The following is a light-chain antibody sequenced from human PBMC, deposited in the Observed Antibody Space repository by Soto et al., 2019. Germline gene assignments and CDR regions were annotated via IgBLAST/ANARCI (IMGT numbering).Light chain of an antibody. V-gene: IGKV1-39*01. CDR1: QSISSY. J-gene: IGKJ5*01. CDR2: GAS. Sequence: DIQMTQSPSSLSASVGDRVTITCRASQSISSYLNWYQQKPGNAPKLLIYGASTLQSGVPSRFSGSGSGTDFTLTISSLQPEDSATYYCQQSYNTPITFGQGTRLEIK. CDR3: QQSYNTPIT.